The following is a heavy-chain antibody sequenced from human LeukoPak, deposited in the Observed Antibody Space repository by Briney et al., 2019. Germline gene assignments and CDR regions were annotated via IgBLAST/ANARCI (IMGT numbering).Heavy chain of an antibody. CDR2: IYYSGST. J-gene: IGHJ5*02. CDR1: GGSISTYY. V-gene: IGHV4-59*01. D-gene: IGHD3-10*01. CDR3: ASDYYGSGSFP. Sequence: SETLSLTCTVSGGSISTYYWSWIRQPPGKGLEWIGYIYYSGSTNYNPSLKRRVNISVETSKNQFSLKLSSVTAADTAVYYCASDYYGSGSFPWGQGTLVTVSS.